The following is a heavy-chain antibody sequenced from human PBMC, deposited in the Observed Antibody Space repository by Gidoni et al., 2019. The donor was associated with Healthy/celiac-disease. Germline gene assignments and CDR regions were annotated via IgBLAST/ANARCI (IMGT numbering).Heavy chain of an antibody. V-gene: IGHV1-2*02. CDR1: GYTFTGYY. Sequence: QVQLVQSGAEVKKPGASVKVSCKASGYTFTGYYMHWVRQAHGQGLEWMGWINPNSGGTNYAQKFQGRVTMTRDTSIRTAYMELSRMRSDDTAVYYCARVRYYYDSSGYYDYWGQGTLVTVSS. D-gene: IGHD3-22*01. CDR3: ARVRYYYDSSGYYDY. CDR2: INPNSGGT. J-gene: IGHJ4*02.